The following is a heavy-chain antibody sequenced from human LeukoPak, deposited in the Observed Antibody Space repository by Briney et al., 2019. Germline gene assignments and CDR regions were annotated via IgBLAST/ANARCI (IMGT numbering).Heavy chain of an antibody. J-gene: IGHJ4*02. CDR1: GYSIGSGYY. D-gene: IGHD4-17*01. CDR2: IYHSGST. Sequence: SETLSLTCAVSGYSIGSGYYRGWIRQPPGKGLEWIGSIYHSGSTYYNPSLKSRVTISVDTSKNQFSLKLSSVTAADTAVYYCARHRGFDYGDYELDYWGQGTLVTVSS. V-gene: IGHV4-38-2*01. CDR3: ARHRGFDYGDYELDY.